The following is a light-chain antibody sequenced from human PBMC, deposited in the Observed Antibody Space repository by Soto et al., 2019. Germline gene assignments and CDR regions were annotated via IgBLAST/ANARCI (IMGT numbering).Light chain of an antibody. CDR3: SSYTSTNTPYV. CDR1: SSDVGGYIY. CDR2: EVS. V-gene: IGLV2-14*01. J-gene: IGLJ1*01. Sequence: QSVLTQPASVSGSPGQSIAISCTGTSSDVGGYIYVSWYQHHPGKAPKLMIYEVSNRPSGVSNRFSGSKSGNTASLTISGLQADDEAYYYCSSYTSTNTPYVFGTGTKVTVL.